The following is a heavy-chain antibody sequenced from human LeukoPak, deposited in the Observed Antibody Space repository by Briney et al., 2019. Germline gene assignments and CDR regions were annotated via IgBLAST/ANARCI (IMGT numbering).Heavy chain of an antibody. Sequence: GGSLRLSCTASGFTFSAYAMMWVRQAPGKGPEWVSAIRGGGGSAFYADSVKGRFTISRDNSKNTLYLQMNSLRAEDTAVYYCAKATGAAATADAFDIWGQGTMVTVSS. CDR1: GFTFSAYA. CDR2: IRGGGGSA. D-gene: IGHD6-13*01. CDR3: AKATGAAATADAFDI. V-gene: IGHV3-23*01. J-gene: IGHJ3*02.